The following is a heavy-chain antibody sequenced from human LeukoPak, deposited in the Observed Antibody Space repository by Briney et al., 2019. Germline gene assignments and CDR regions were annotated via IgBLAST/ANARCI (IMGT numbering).Heavy chain of an antibody. J-gene: IGHJ4*02. CDR3: ARDLSGNYYDSSGYYGY. Sequence: ASVTVSCKASGYTFTSYGISWVRQAPGQGLEGMGWISAYNGNTNYAQKLQGRVTMTTDTSTSTAYMELRSLRSDDTAVYYCARDLSGNYYDSSGYYGYWGQGTLVTVSS. D-gene: IGHD3-22*01. CDR2: ISAYNGNT. V-gene: IGHV1-18*01. CDR1: GYTFTSYG.